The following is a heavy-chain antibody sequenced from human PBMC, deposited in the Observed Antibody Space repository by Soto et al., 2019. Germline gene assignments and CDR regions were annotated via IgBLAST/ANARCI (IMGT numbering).Heavy chain of an antibody. CDR2: IYHSGST. D-gene: IGHD2-2*01. CDR1: GGSISSGGYS. J-gene: IGHJ4*02. V-gene: IGHV4-30-2*01. Sequence: SETLSLTCAVSGGSISSGGYSWSWIRQPPGKGLEWIGYIYHSGSTYYNPSLKSRVTISVDRSKNQFSLKLSSVTAADTAVYYCARENSTSCYQFDYWGQGTLVTVSS. CDR3: ARENSTSCYQFDY.